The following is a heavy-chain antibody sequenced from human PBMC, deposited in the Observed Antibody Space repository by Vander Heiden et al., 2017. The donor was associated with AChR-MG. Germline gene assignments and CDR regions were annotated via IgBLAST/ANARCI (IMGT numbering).Heavy chain of an antibody. CDR1: GGSFSGYY. CDR2: INHSGST. V-gene: IGHV4-34*01. Sequence: QVQLQQWGAGLLKPSETLSHTCAVYGGSFSGYYWSWIRQPPGKGLEWIGEINHSGSTNYNPSLKSRVTISVDTSKNQFSLKLSSVTAADTAVYYCARGRLQLWLRGHYYYMDVWGKGTTVTVSS. J-gene: IGHJ6*03. D-gene: IGHD5-18*01. CDR3: ARGRLQLWLRGHYYYMDV.